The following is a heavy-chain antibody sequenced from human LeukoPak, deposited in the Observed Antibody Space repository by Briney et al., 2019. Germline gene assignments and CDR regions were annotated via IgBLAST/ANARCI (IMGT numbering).Heavy chain of an antibody. CDR1: GFTFNTNA. D-gene: IGHD2-21*01. J-gene: IGHJ4*02. CDR3: AKDWIQFNRVFDCFDS. CDR2: IGNTET. Sequence: GGSLRLSCATSGFTFNTNAMSWVRQAPGKGLEWVSTIGNTETFYADSVTGRFTISRDNSKNTVYPHMNSLRVEDTAVYYCAKDWIQFNRVFDCFDSWGQETLVTVSS. V-gene: IGHV3-23*01.